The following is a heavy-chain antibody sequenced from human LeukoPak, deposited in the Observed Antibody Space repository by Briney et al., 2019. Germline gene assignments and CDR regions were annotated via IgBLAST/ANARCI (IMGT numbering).Heavy chain of an antibody. Sequence: GESLKISCKGSGYSFTSYWIGWVRQMPGRGLEWMGIIYPGDSDTRYSPSFQGQVTISADKSISTAYLQWSSLKASDTAMYYCARLSSSSWSTPSTWFDPWGQGTLVTVSS. CDR3: ARLSSSSWSTPSTWFDP. CDR2: IYPGDSDT. CDR1: GYSFTSYW. D-gene: IGHD6-13*01. V-gene: IGHV5-51*01. J-gene: IGHJ5*02.